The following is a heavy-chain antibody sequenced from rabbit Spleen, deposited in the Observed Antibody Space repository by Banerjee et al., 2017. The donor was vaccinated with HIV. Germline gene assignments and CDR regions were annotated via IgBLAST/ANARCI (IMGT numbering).Heavy chain of an antibody. Sequence: QEQLMESGGGLVKPGASLTLTCIASGVSFSSNWICWVRQAPGKGLEWIACIDTSNGDTDYANWPKGRFTISKASSTTVTLQMTSLTAADTATYFCARNYVNAFDPWGPGTLVTVS. CDR2: IDTSNGDT. CDR1: GVSFSSNW. CDR3: ARNYVNAFDP. J-gene: IGHJ2*01. D-gene: IGHD1-1*01. V-gene: IGHV1S45*01.